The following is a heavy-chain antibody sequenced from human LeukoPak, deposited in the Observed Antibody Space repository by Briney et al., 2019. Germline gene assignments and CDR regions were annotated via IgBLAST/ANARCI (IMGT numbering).Heavy chain of an antibody. J-gene: IGHJ6*02. V-gene: IGHV3-21*04. Sequence: PGGSLRLSCAASGFTFSTYSMNWVRQAPGKGLEWVSSISHSSSYISYADPVKGRFTISRDNAKNSLYLQMNSLRAEDTALYYCAKDKGSGYYYYGMDVWGQGTTVTVSS. CDR2: ISHSSSYI. CDR3: AKDKGSGYYYYGMDV. D-gene: IGHD3-10*01. CDR1: GFTFSTYS.